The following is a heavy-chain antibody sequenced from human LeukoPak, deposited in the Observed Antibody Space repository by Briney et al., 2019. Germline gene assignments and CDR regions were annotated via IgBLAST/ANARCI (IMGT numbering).Heavy chain of an antibody. CDR1: GGSISSYY. J-gene: IGHJ6*03. V-gene: IGHV4-4*07. CDR3: ARDGCGGSCFHYYYYYMDV. D-gene: IGHD2-15*01. CDR2: ISTIGST. Sequence: SETLSLTCTVSGGSISSYYWSWIRQPAGEGLEWIGRISTIGSTNYNPSLNSRVTISIDTSKNQFSLKLSSVTAADTAVYYCARDGCGGSCFHYYYYYMDVWGKGTTVTISS.